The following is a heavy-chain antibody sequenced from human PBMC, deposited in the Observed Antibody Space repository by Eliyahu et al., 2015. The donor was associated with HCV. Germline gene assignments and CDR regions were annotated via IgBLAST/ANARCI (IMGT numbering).Heavy chain of an antibody. CDR2: ISYDASNK. D-gene: IGHD3-10*01. CDR1: GFTFSRYP. CDR3: AKSSRAYGSGSYWGFDF. J-gene: IGHJ4*02. Sequence: HLVESGGGVVQPGRSLXLSXXASGFTFSRYPMHWVRQAPGKGLEWVAVISYDASNKYYADSVKGRFSVSRDNSKNTLYLQMNSLRAEDTAVYYCAKSSRAYGSGSYWGFDFWGLGTLVTVSS. V-gene: IGHV3-30-3*01.